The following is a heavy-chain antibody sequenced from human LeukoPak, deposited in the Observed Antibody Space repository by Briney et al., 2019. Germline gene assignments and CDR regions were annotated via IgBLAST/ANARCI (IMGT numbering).Heavy chain of an antibody. CDR2: IYNSGST. CDR3: ARGRFSSSWYIFDP. Sequence: PSETLSLTCTVTGGSVSSDNYYWSWIRQPPGKGLEWFEYIYNSGSTNYSPSLKTRVTMSADTSKNQLSLKLSAVTAADTAVYYCARGRFSSSWYIFDPWGQGALVTVSS. V-gene: IGHV4-61*01. J-gene: IGHJ5*02. CDR1: GGSVSSDNYY. D-gene: IGHD6-13*01.